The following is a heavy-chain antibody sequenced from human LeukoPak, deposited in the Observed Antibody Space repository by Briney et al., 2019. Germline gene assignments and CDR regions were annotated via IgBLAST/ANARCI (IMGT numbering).Heavy chain of an antibody. V-gene: IGHV3-53*04. D-gene: IGHD3-3*01. Sequence: GGSLRLSCAASGFNVSSSYMSWVRQAPGKGLEWVSFTYRGGTTYYADSVKGRFTLSRHDSKNTLYLQMSSLRTEDTAVYYCASGDYDFWSGFEYWGQGTLVTVSS. CDR1: GFNVSSSY. J-gene: IGHJ4*02. CDR3: ASGDYDFWSGFEY. CDR2: TYRGGTT.